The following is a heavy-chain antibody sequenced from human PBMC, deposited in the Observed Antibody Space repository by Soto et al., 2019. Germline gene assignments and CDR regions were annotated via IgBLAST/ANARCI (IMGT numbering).Heavy chain of an antibody. V-gene: IGHV1-3*01. CDR3: ARDQDVDTAMLDAFDV. D-gene: IGHD5-18*01. J-gene: IGHJ3*01. CDR1: GYTFTNYA. CDR2: INAGNGNT. Sequence: GASVKVSCKASGYTFTNYAMHWVRQAPGQRLEWMGWINAGNGNTKYSQKFQGRVTITRDTSASTAYMELSSLRSEDTAVYYCARDQDVDTAMLDAFDVWGQGTMVTVSS.